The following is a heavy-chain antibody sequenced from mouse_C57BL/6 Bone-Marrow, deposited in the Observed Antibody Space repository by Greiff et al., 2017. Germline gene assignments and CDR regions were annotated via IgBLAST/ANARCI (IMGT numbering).Heavy chain of an antibody. CDR1: GYTFTSYW. CDR2: IHPNSGST. J-gene: IGHJ1*03. D-gene: IGHD1-1*01. V-gene: IGHV1-64*01. Sequence: VQLQQPGAELVKPGASVKLSCKASGYTFTSYWMHWVKQRPGQGLEWIGMIHPNSGSTNYNEKFKSKATLTVDKSSSTAYMQLSSLTSEDSAVYYCARDYGRRDWYFDVWGTGTTVTVSS. CDR3: ARDYGRRDWYFDV.